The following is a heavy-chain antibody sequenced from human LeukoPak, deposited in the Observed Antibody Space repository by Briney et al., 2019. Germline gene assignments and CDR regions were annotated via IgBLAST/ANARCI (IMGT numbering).Heavy chain of an antibody. CDR3: AKSLGVGGYSRYKGFDQ. CDR2: ISGSEGSS. J-gene: IGHJ4*02. Sequence: GGSLRLSCAASGFTFNSFAMNWVRQAPGKGLEWVSSISGSEGSSHYADFVKGRFTISRDNSKNTLYLQKNSLRAEDTAVYYCAKSLGVGGYSRYKGFDQWGQGTLVTVSS. V-gene: IGHV3-23*01. CDR1: GFTFNSFA. D-gene: IGHD3-16*02.